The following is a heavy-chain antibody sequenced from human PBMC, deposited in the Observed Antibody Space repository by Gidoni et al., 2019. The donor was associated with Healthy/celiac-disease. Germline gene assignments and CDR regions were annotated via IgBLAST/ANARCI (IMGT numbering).Heavy chain of an antibody. CDR2: IRSKANSYAT. D-gene: IGHD3-9*01. CDR3: TSDYYDILTGYSPYYYYGMDV. CDR1: GFIFSGSA. Sequence: EVQLVESGGGLVQPGGSLKLSCAASGFIFSGSAMHWVRQASGKGLEWVGRIRSKANSYATAYAASVKGRFTISRDDSKNTAYLQMNSLKTEDTAVYYCTSDYYDILTGYSPYYYYGMDVWGQGTTVTVSS. V-gene: IGHV3-73*02. J-gene: IGHJ6*02.